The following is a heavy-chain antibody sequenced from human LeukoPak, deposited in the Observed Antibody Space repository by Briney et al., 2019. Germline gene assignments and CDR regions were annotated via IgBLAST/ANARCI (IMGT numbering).Heavy chain of an antibody. D-gene: IGHD2-21*02. V-gene: IGHV4-38-2*02. Sequence: SETLSLTCTVSGYSISSGYYWGWIRQPPGKGLEWIGSIYNSGSTYKSPSLKSRVTISVDTSKNQVSLKMSFVAAADTAVYYCAKSDGYGLIDYWGQGTLVTVSS. CDR2: IYNSGST. CDR3: AKSDGYGLIDY. J-gene: IGHJ4*01. CDR1: GYSISSGYY.